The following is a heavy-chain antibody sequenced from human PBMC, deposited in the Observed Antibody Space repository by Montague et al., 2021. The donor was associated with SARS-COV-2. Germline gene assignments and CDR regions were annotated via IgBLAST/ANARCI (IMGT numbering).Heavy chain of an antibody. D-gene: IGHD3-10*01. V-gene: IGHV4-39*07. CDR1: GGSISSSSHY. Sequence: SETLSLTCTVSGGSISSSSHYWGWIRQPPGKGLEWIGSVYYSGSTYYNPSLKSRVTISVDTSKNQFSLKLSSVTAADTAVYYCARDGSLRFELLLRPRHYYYGMDVWGQGTTVIVSS. CDR2: VYYSGST. J-gene: IGHJ6*02. CDR3: ARDGSLRFELLLRPRHYYYGMDV.